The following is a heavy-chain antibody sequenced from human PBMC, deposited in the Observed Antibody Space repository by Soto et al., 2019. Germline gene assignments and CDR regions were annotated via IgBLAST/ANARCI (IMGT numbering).Heavy chain of an antibody. CDR3: AREPYYGGNLMIA. Sequence: QVQLQESGQGLVKPSQTMSLTCTVSGGSISSGDYYWSWIRQPPGKGLEWIGYIYYSGSTYYNPAHKSRVTISEDTSKIPFSLKLSTVTAADTAVYYWAREPYYGGNLMIACGQGTLVTFSS. V-gene: IGHV4-30-4*01. J-gene: IGHJ5*02. D-gene: IGHD4-17*01. CDR2: IYYSGST. CDR1: GGSISSGDYY.